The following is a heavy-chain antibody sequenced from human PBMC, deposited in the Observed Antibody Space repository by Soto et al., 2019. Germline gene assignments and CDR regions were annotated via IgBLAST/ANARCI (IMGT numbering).Heavy chain of an antibody. Sequence: GGSLRLSCAASGFTFSSYSMNWVRQAPGKGLEWVSSISSSSSYIYYADSVKGRFTISRDNAKNSLYLQMNSLRAEDTAVYYCARGGDYVRGGHYYYMDVWGKGTTVTVSS. CDR1: GFTFSSYS. CDR3: ARGGDYVRGGHYYYMDV. J-gene: IGHJ6*03. CDR2: ISSSSSYI. D-gene: IGHD4-17*01. V-gene: IGHV3-21*01.